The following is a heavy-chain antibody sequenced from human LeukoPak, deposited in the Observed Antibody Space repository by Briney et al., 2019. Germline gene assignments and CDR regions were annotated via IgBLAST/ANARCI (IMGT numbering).Heavy chain of an antibody. CDR3: AREGLITIVRGVNFGY. CDR2: IYTTGST. V-gene: IGHV4-4*07. J-gene: IGHJ4*02. D-gene: IGHD3-10*01. Sequence: SETLSLTCTVSGGSISSYYWSWIRQPAGKGLEWIGRIYTTGSTNYNPSLKSRVTMSVDTSKSQFSLKLSSVTAADTAVYYCAREGLITIVRGVNFGYWGQGTLVSVSS. CDR1: GGSISSYY.